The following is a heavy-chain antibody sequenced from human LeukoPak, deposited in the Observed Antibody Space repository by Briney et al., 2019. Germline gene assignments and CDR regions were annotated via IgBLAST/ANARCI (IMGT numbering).Heavy chain of an antibody. D-gene: IGHD4/OR15-4a*01. V-gene: IGHV3-64*01. J-gene: IGHJ3*02. CDR1: GFTFSSYA. CDR3: ARVGAHDAFHI. Sequence: PGGSLRLSCAASGFTFSSYAMLWVPQAPGKGLEYVSAISSNGDNTYYAHSVKGRFSISRDNSKNTLYLQMGSLRAEDMAVYYCARVGAHDAFHIWGQGTMVTVSS. CDR2: ISSNGDNT.